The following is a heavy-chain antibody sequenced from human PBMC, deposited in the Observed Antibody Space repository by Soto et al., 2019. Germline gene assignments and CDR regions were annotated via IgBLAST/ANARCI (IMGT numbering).Heavy chain of an antibody. CDR2: IYYSGST. CDR3: ARGAYSYGFPY. D-gene: IGHD5-18*01. J-gene: IGHJ4*02. V-gene: IGHV4-30-4*01. Sequence: KASETLSLTCTVSGGSISSGDYYWSWIRQPPGKGLEWIGYIYYSGSTYYNPSLKSRVTISVDTSKNQFSLKLSSVTAADTAVYYCARGAYSYGFPYWGQGTLVTVSS. CDR1: GGSISSGDYY.